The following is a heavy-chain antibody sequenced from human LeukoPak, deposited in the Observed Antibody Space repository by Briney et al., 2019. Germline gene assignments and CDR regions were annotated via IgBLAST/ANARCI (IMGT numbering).Heavy chain of an antibody. CDR1: GFTLSTYR. CDR3: AKDLYSGYDSGNFDC. J-gene: IGHJ4*02. CDR2: ISEGGSNK. D-gene: IGHD5-12*01. V-gene: IGHV3-30*18. Sequence: PGGSLRLSCAASGFTLSTYRMHWVRQAPGKGLEWVAVISEGGSNKKHADSVKGRFTISRDTSKNTVYLQMNSLRPEDTAIFYCAKDLYSGYDSGNFDCWGQGTLVTVSS.